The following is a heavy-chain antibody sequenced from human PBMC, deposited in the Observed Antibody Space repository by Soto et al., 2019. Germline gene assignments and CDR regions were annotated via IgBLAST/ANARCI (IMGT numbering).Heavy chain of an antibody. CDR2: IYYDGNT. CDR3: ARTTHSGTFWFDP. D-gene: IGHD1-26*01. CDR1: GGSISSYY. V-gene: IGHV4-59*01. Sequence: SETLSLTCTVSGGSISSYYWSWIRQPSGKGLEWIGYIYYDGNTNYNPSLKSRVTISLDTSKTQFSLKLSSVTAADTAVYFCARTTHSGTFWFDPWGQGTLVTVSS. J-gene: IGHJ5*02.